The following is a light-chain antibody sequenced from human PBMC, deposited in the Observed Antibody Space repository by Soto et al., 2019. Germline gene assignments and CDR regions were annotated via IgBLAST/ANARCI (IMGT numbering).Light chain of an antibody. Sequence: QSVLTQPASVSGSPGQSITISCTGTTGDIGTYSYVSWYQQHAGKAPKLIIYEVSHRPSGVSNRFSGSKSGSTASLTISGLQAEDEAHYYCCSSTGISTILFATGTKVTVL. J-gene: IGLJ1*01. CDR2: EVS. CDR1: TGDIGTYSY. CDR3: CSSTGISTIL. V-gene: IGLV2-14*01.